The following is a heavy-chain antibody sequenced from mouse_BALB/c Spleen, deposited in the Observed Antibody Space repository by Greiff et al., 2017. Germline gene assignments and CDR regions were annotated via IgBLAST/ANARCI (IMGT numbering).Heavy chain of an antibody. V-gene: IGHV2-9*02. CDR1: GFSLTSYG. Sequence: QVQLKESGPGLVAPSQSLSITCTVSGFSLTSYGVHWVRQPPGKGLEWLGVIWAGGSTNYNSALMSRLSISKDNSKSQVFLKMNSLQTDDTAMYYCARGYYGSRYYFDYWGQGTTLTVSS. D-gene: IGHD1-1*01. J-gene: IGHJ2*01. CDR3: ARGYYGSRYYFDY. CDR2: IWAGGST.